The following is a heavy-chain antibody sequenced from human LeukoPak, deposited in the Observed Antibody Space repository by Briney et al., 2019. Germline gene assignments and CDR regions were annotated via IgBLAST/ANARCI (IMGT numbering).Heavy chain of an antibody. Sequence: ASVKVSCKASGYTFTGYYMHWVLQAPGQGLEWMGWINPNSGGTNYAQKFQGRVTMTRNTSISTAYMELSSLRSEDTAVYYCARGRGSGHKENWFDPWGQGTLVTVSS. J-gene: IGHJ5*02. CDR3: ARGRGSGHKENWFDP. D-gene: IGHD6-19*01. V-gene: IGHV1-2*02. CDR1: GYTFTGYY. CDR2: INPNSGGT.